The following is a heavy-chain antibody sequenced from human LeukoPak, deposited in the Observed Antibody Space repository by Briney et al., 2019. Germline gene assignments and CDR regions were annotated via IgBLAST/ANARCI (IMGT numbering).Heavy chain of an antibody. Sequence: PSETLSLTCTVSGGSISSSSYYWSWIRQPAGKGLEWIGRIYTSGSTNYNPSLKSRVTMSVDTSKNQFSLKLSSVTAADTAVYYCARGGEYSRLLWFGELLSAFDYWGQGTLVTVSS. CDR3: ARGGEYSRLLWFGELLSAFDY. D-gene: IGHD3-10*01. V-gene: IGHV4-61*02. CDR1: GGSISSSSYY. CDR2: IYTSGST. J-gene: IGHJ4*02.